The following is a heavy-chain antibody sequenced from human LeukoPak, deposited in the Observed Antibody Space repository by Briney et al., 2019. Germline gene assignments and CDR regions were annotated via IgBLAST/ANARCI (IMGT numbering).Heavy chain of an antibody. Sequence: GGSLRLSCAASGFTVSSNYMSWVRQAPGKGLEWVSVIYSGGSTYYADSVKGRFTISRDNSKNTLYLQMNSLRAEDTAVYYCAKTSGLWLHPYFDYWGQGTLVTVSS. J-gene: IGHJ4*02. CDR2: IYSGGST. CDR1: GFTVSSNY. D-gene: IGHD5-24*01. V-gene: IGHV3-53*01. CDR3: AKTSGLWLHPYFDY.